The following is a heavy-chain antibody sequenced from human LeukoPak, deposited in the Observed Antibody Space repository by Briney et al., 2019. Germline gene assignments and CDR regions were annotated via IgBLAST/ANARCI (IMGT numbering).Heavy chain of an antibody. V-gene: IGHV1-46*01. CDR3: ARVGDSSNSRFDP. CDR1: GYAFTNYY. CDR2: INPSGGSN. J-gene: IGHJ5*02. D-gene: IGHD6-19*01. Sequence: ASVKVSCKASGYAFTNYYIHWMRQAPGQGLEWMGIINPSGGSNSNAQNFQGRVTMARDTSTSTVYMEMSSLRYEDTAVYYCARVGDSSNSRFDPWGQGTLVTAS.